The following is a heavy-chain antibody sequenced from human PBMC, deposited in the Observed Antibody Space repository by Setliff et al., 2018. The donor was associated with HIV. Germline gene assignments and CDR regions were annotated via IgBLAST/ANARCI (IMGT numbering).Heavy chain of an antibody. J-gene: IGHJ4*02. CDR3: AKDPRAAVATICDY. CDR2: ISGSGGST. V-gene: IGHV3-23*01. CDR1: GFTFSSYA. D-gene: IGHD5-12*01. Sequence: LRLSCAAPGFTFSSYAMSWVRQAPGKGLEWVSAISGSGGSTYYADSVKGRFTISRDNSKNTLYLQMNSLRAEDTAVYYCAKDPRAAVATICDYWGQGTLVTVSS.